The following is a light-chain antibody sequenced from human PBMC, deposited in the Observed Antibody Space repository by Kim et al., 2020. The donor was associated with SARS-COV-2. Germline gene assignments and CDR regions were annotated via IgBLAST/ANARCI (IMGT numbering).Light chain of an antibody. Sequence: QRVTISCSGSSSNIGSNYVYWYQQLPGTAPKLLIYRNNQRPSGVPDRFSGSKSGTSASLAISGLQSEDEADYYCAAWDDSLSGHVVFGGGTQLTVL. CDR2: RNN. J-gene: IGLJ2*01. V-gene: IGLV1-47*01. CDR3: AAWDDSLSGHVV. CDR1: SSNIGSNY.